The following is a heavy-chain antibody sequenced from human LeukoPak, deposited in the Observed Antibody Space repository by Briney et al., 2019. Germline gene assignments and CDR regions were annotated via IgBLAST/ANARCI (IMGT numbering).Heavy chain of an antibody. CDR2: IYYSGST. V-gene: IGHV4-59*01. D-gene: IGHD1-14*01. Sequence: SETLSLTCTVSGGSISSYYWSWIRQPPGKGLEWIGYIYYSGSTNYNPSLKSRVTVSVDTSKNQFSLKLSSVTAADTAVYYCARVNPYYYYMDVWGKGTTVTISS. J-gene: IGHJ6*03. CDR3: ARVNPYYYYMDV. CDR1: GGSISSYY.